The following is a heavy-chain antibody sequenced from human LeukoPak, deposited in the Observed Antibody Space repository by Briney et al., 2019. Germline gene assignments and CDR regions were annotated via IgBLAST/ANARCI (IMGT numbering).Heavy chain of an antibody. Sequence: GGSLRLSCAASGFTFSSYAMNWVRRAPGKGLEWVSAISGGGGSTYYADSVKGRFTISRDNSKNTLYLQMNSLRAEDTAVYYCAKSYSNGWYDFDYWGQGTLVTVSS. V-gene: IGHV3-23*01. CDR3: AKSYSNGWYDFDY. D-gene: IGHD6-19*01. J-gene: IGHJ4*02. CDR2: ISGGGGST. CDR1: GFTFSSYA.